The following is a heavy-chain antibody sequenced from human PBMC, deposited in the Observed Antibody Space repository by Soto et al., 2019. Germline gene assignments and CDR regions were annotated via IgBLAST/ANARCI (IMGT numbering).Heavy chain of an antibody. CDR1: GGTFSTFG. V-gene: IGHV1-69*01. J-gene: IGHJ4*02. Sequence: QVQLVQSGAEVKKTGSSVKVSCKASGGTFSTFGISWVRQAPGQGLEWMGGIIPFFGTANYAQKFQDRMKIYAHEYTTTVYTDLRSLRSDDTAMYYCARSAPMDAGDKYYFDFWGQGALVTVSS. CDR3: ARSAPMDAGDKYYFDF. CDR2: IIPFFGTA. D-gene: IGHD3-16*01.